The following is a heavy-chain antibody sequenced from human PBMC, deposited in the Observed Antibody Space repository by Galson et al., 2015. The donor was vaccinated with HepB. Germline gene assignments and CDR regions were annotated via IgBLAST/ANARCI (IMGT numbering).Heavy chain of an antibody. CDR2: ISNDGTNI. J-gene: IGHJ3*02. CDR3: AKERAPFDGFDI. V-gene: IGHV3-30-3*01. CDR1: GFTFNSYT. Sequence: SLRLSCAASGFTFNSYTMHWVRQAPGKGLEWVAVISNDGTNIYYADSVEGRFTISRDNSKNTLSLQMNSLRAEDTAVYYCAKERAPFDGFDIWGQGTLVTVSS.